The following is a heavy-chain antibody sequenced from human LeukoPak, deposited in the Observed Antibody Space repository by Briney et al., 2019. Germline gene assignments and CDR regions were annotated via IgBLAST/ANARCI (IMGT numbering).Heavy chain of an antibody. CDR2: ISYDGSNK. J-gene: IGHJ5*02. Sequence: GGSLRLSCAASGFTFSSYAMHWVRQAPGKGLEWVAVISYDGSNKYYADSVKGRFTISRDNSKNTLYLQMNSLRAEDTAVYYCVRDLSPLYDILTGYSRNPWFDPWGQGTLVTVSS. CDR3: VRDLSPLYDILTGYSRNPWFDP. D-gene: IGHD3-9*01. V-gene: IGHV3-30-3*01. CDR1: GFTFSSYA.